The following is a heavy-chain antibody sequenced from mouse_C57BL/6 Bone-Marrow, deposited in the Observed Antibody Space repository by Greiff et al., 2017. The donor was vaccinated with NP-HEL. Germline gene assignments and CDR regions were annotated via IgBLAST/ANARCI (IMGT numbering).Heavy chain of an antibody. CDR3: ASRSNYEDWYFDV. J-gene: IGHJ1*03. CDR1: GYTFTSYW. D-gene: IGHD2-5*01. V-gene: IGHV1-69*01. CDR2: IDPSDSYT. Sequence: VQLQQPGAELVMPGASVKLSCKASGYTFTSYWMHWVKQRPGQGLEWIGEIDPSDSYTNYNQKFKGKSTLTVDKSYSTAYMQLSSLTSEDSAVYYCASRSNYEDWYFDVWGTGTTVTVSS.